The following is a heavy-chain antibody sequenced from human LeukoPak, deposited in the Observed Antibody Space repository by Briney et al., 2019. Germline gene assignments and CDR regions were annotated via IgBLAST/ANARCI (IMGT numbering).Heavy chain of an antibody. CDR3: AEITTSCSSTSCGVY. Sequence: PGRSLRLSCAASGFTFSSYAMHWVRQAPGKGLEWVAVISYDGSNKYYADSVKGRFTISRDNSKNTLYLQMNSLRAEDTAVYYCAEITTSCSSTSCGVYWGQGTLVTVSS. CDR2: ISYDGSNK. J-gene: IGHJ4*02. D-gene: IGHD2-2*01. V-gene: IGHV3-30*04. CDR1: GFTFSSYA.